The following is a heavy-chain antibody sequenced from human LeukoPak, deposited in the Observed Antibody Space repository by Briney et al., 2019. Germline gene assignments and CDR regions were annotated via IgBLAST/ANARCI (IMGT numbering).Heavy chain of an antibody. V-gene: IGHV4-4*02. Sequence: KPSETLSLTCAVSGGSISSNNWWSWVRQPPGKGLEWIGEIYHSGSTDYNPSLESRVSISVDKSKNQFSLKLSSVTAADTAVYYCAKGFYGSGGYSSPGFQAFDVWGQGTMVTVSS. CDR1: GGSISSNNW. CDR3: AKGFYGSGGYSSPGFQAFDV. CDR2: IYHSGST. D-gene: IGHD3-10*01. J-gene: IGHJ3*01.